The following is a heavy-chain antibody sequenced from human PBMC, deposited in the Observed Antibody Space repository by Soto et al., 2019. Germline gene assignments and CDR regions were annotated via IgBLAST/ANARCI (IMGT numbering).Heavy chain of an antibody. J-gene: IGHJ4*02. Sequence: GGSLRLSCAASGFSFSSYSMNWVRQAPGKGLEWVSYISSSSSTIYYADSVKGRFTISRDNAKNSLYLQMNSLRDEDTAVYYCARGLYYYDSRGYWGYWGQGTLVTVSS. CDR3: ARGLYYYDSRGYWGY. CDR1: GFSFSSYS. V-gene: IGHV3-48*02. D-gene: IGHD3-22*01. CDR2: ISSSSSTI.